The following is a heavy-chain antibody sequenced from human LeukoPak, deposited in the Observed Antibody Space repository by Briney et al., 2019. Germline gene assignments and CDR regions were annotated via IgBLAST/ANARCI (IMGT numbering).Heavy chain of an antibody. CDR2: ISYDGSNK. CDR3: AKTLGDYGDHDY. Sequence: GGSLRLSCAASGFTFSSYGIHWVRQAPGKGLEWVALISYDGSNKYYADSVKGRFTVSRDNSKSTLYLQMNSLRAEDTAVYYCAKTLGDYGDHDYWGQGTLVTVSS. CDR1: GFTFSSYG. D-gene: IGHD4-17*01. J-gene: IGHJ4*02. V-gene: IGHV3-30*18.